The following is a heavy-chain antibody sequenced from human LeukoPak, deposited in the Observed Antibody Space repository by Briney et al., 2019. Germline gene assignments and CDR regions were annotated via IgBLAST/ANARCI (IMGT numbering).Heavy chain of an antibody. CDR3: ARDAYYYGHPVNWFDP. D-gene: IGHD3-10*01. CDR2: IYTSGST. Sequence: SETLSLTCTVSGGSISSYYWSWIRQPAGKGLEWIGRIYTSGSTNYNPSLKSRVTMSVDTSKNQFSLKLSSVTAADTAVYYCARDAYYYGHPVNWFDPWGQGTLATVSS. V-gene: IGHV4-4*07. CDR1: GGSISSYY. J-gene: IGHJ5*02.